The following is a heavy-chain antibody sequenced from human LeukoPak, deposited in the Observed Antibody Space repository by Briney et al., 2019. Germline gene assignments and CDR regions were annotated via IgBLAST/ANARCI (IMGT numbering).Heavy chain of an antibody. J-gene: IGHJ3*02. V-gene: IGHV6-1*01. CDR2: TYYRSKWYN. Sequence: SQTLSLTCAISGDSVSSNSAAWNWIRQSPSRGLEWLGRTYYRSKWYNDCAVSVKSRITINPDTSKNQFSLQLNSVTPEDTTVYYCARTRVFRQQLVIGAFDIWGQGTMVTVSS. CDR1: GDSVSSNSAA. D-gene: IGHD6-13*01. CDR3: ARTRVFRQQLVIGAFDI.